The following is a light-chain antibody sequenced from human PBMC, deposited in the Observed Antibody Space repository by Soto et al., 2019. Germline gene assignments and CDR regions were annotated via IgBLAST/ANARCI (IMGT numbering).Light chain of an antibody. CDR2: EGT. V-gene: IGLV2-23*01. CDR1: SSDVGSYNL. CDR3: CSYAGGGSFV. J-gene: IGLJ1*01. Sequence: QSVLTQPASVSGSPGQSTTISRIGSSSDVGSYNLVSWFQQHPGKAPKLMIFEGTKRPSGVSDRFSGFKSGNTASLTISGLQAEDEADYYCCSYAGGGSFVFGTGTKVTVL.